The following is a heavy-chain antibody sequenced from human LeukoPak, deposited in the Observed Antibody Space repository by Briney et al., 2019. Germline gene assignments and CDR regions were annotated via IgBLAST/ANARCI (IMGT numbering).Heavy chain of an antibody. CDR3: ARDCSGGSSYPAAFDV. CDR1: GGSITGYY. D-gene: IGHD2-15*01. Sequence: SETLSLTCTVSGGSITGYYWSWIRKPAGQGLELIWRSNTSGITDYNPSLKSQITMSVDTSKNQSSLKLSSVTAADTAVYYCARDCSGGSSYPAAFDVWGQGTMVSASS. V-gene: IGHV4-4*07. J-gene: IGHJ3*01. CDR2: SNTSGIT.